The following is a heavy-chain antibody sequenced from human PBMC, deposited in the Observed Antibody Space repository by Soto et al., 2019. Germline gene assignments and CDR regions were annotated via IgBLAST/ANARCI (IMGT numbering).Heavy chain of an antibody. J-gene: IGHJ4*02. D-gene: IGHD3-10*01. CDR3: ARDSDCYGSESGFDY. V-gene: IGHV1-18*01. CDR1: GYTFTSYG. Sequence: QVQLVQSGAEVKKPGASVKVSCKASGYTFTSYGISWVRQAPGQGLEWMGWISAYNGNTNYAQKLQGRVTMTTDTSKSRGYRELRSLISYDTGVDYCARDSDCYGSESGFDYWGQGTLVTVSS. CDR2: ISAYNGNT.